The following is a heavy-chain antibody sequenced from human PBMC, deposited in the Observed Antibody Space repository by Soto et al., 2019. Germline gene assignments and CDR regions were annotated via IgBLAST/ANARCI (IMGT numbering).Heavy chain of an antibody. Sequence: EVQLLESGGGLVQPGGSLRLSCAASGFTFSSYAMSWVRQAPGKGLEWVSTISGSGGNAYYADSVKGRFSISRDNSKNTWHLQRNSLRADDTAVYYCAKDGASGSYPPYYYYGMDVWGQGTTVTVSS. CDR3: AKDGASGSYPPYYYYGMDV. D-gene: IGHD1-26*01. J-gene: IGHJ6*02. CDR1: GFTFSSYA. V-gene: IGHV3-23*01. CDR2: ISGSGGNA.